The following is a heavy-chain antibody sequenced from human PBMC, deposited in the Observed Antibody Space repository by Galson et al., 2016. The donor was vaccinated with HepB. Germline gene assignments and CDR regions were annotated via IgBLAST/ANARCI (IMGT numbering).Heavy chain of an antibody. D-gene: IGHD3-10*01. CDR2: ISWDSETI. V-gene: IGHV3-9*01. Sequence: SLRLSCAASGFAFDEYALHWVRQGPGKGLEWVSGISWDSETIDYVDSVRGRFRISSDNAGESLFLQMNSVRAEDAAVYYCVREGFCSSFNCFLSDWYTYYGTDVWGRGTTVIV. CDR3: VREGFCSSFNCFLSDWYTYYGTDV. J-gene: IGHJ6*03. CDR1: GFAFDEYA.